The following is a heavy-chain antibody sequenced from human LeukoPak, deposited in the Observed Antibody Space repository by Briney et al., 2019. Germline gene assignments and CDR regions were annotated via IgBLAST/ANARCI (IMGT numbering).Heavy chain of an antibody. Sequence: SETLSLTCTVSGYSISSGYYWGWIRQPPGKGLEWTGSIFHSANTYYNPSLKSRVTISVDTSKNQFSLKMSSVTAADTAVYYCARDPSNSAFKGMQGGDYWGQGTLVTVSS. J-gene: IGHJ4*02. V-gene: IGHV4-38-2*02. D-gene: IGHD3-16*01. CDR3: ARDPSNSAFKGMQGGDY. CDR2: IFHSANT. CDR1: GYSISSGYY.